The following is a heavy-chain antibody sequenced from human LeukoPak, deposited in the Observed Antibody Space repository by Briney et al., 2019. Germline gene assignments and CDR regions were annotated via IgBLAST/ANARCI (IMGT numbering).Heavy chain of an antibody. CDR2: IYPGDADT. CDR3: ARRGLTIFGVVSWFDP. CDR1: GYSFTSYW. J-gene: IGHJ5*02. V-gene: IGHV5-51*01. Sequence: GESLKISCKGSGYSFTSYWIGWVRQMPGKGLEWMGIIYPGDADTRYSPSFQGQVTISADKSISTAYLQWSSLKASDTAMYYCARRGLTIFGVVSWFDPWGQGTLVTVSS. D-gene: IGHD3-3*01.